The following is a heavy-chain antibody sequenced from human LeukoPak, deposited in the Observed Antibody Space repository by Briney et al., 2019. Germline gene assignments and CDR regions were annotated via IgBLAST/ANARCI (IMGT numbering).Heavy chain of an antibody. CDR2: IRSKANTYAT. Sequence: GRSLKLSCAASGFTFSGSAIHWVRQASGKGPEWVGRIRSKANTYATDYAASVKGRFTISRDDSKNTAYLQMNSLKTEDTAVYYCAVVTPRVDYYYYYGMDVWGQGTTVTVSS. CDR3: AVVTPRVDYYYYYGMDV. J-gene: IGHJ6*02. D-gene: IGHD4-23*01. CDR1: GFTFSGSA. V-gene: IGHV3-73*01.